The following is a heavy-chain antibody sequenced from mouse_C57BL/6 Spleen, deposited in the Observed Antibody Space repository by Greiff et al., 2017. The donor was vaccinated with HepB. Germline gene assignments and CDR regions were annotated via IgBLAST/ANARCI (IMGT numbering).Heavy chain of an antibody. D-gene: IGHD2-2*01. CDR1: GYTFTDYY. J-gene: IGHJ2*01. CDR2: IYPGSGNT. CDR3: ASVVTTGFDY. Sequence: QVQLQQSGAELVRPGASVKLSCKASGYTFTDYYINWVKQRPGQGLEWIARIYPGSGNTYYNEKFKGKATLTAEKSSSTAYMQLSSLTSEDSAVYFCASVVTTGFDYWGQGTTLTVSS. V-gene: IGHV1-76*01.